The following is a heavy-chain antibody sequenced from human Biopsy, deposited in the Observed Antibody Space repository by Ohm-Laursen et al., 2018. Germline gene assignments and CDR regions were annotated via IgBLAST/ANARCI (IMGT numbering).Heavy chain of an antibody. CDR1: GYTFTSYH. CDR3: TRGGYYYDSLAYYYWFDP. Sequence: SVKVSCKASGYTFTSYHVHWARQAPGQGLEWMGWINVKTGDTNYAQKFQGRVTMTRDTSISTAYVDLSSLRSDDTAVYYCTRGGYYYDSLAYYYWFDPWGQGTLVTVSS. V-gene: IGHV1-2*02. J-gene: IGHJ5*02. D-gene: IGHD3-22*01. CDR2: INVKTGDT.